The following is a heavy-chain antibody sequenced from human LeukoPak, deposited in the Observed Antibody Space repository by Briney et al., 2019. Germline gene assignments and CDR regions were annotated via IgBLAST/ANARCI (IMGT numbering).Heavy chain of an antibody. V-gene: IGHV3-23*01. Sequence: GGSLRLSRAASGFTFSSYAMSWVRQAPGKGREWVSAISGSGGSTYYADSVKGRFTISRDNSKNTLYLLLNSLRAEDTAVYYCAKDLGYTSGWYYFDYWGQGTLVTVSS. D-gene: IGHD6-19*01. CDR1: GFTFSSYA. CDR2: ISGSGGST. CDR3: AKDLGYTSGWYYFDY. J-gene: IGHJ4*02.